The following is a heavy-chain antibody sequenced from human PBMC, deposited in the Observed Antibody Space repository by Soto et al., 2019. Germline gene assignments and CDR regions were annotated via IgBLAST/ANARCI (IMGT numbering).Heavy chain of an antibody. V-gene: IGHV3-23*01. CDR1: GFTFSSYA. J-gene: IGHJ2*01. CDR3: ANVLSGYFDL. CDR2: ISGSGGST. Sequence: PGGSLRLSCAASGFTFSSYAMSWVRQAPGKGLERVSAISGSGGSTYYADSVKGRFTISRDNSKNTLYLQINSLRAEDTAVYYCANVLSGYFDLWGRGTLVTVSS.